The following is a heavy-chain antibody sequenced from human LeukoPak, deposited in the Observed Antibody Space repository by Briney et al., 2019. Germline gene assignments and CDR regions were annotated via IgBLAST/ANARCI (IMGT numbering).Heavy chain of an antibody. D-gene: IGHD4-11*01. CDR3: APKRMYSNFDYYYYYMDV. CDR2: IIPIFGTA. J-gene: IGHJ6*03. V-gene: IGHV1-69*13. CDR1: GGTFSSYA. Sequence: SVKVSCKASGGTFSSYAISWVRQAPGQGLEWMGGIIPIFGTANYAQKFQGRVTITADESTSTAYMELSSLRSEDTAVYYCAPKRMYSNFDYYYYYMDVWGKGTTVTVSS.